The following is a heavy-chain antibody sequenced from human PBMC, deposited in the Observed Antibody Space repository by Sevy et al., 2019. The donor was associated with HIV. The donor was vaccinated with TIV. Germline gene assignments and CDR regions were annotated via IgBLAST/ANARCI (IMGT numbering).Heavy chain of an antibody. V-gene: IGHV1-8*03. D-gene: IGHD5-18*01. CDR2: MNPGSGNT. CDR1: GYLFTNYD. CDR3: ARRRSGGYGFGAPFDY. J-gene: IGHJ4*02. Sequence: ASVKVSCTASGYLFTNYDINWVRQATGRGLEWMGWMNPGSGNTRYAREFQGRVTFTRDTSINTAYMELNSLTSEDTAMYYCARRRSGGYGFGAPFDYWGQGTLVTVSS.